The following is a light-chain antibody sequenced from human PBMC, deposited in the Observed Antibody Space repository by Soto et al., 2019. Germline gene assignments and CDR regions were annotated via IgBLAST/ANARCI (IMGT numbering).Light chain of an antibody. CDR1: SSDVGSYNY. CDR2: DVS. CDR3: TSYITAGTYV. J-gene: IGLJ1*01. Sequence: QSVLTQPASLSGSPGQSITISCIGTSSDVGSYNYVSWYQQHPGKAPKLMIYDVSNRPSGVSDRFSGSKSGDTASLTISGLQAEDEADYYCTSYITAGTYVFGTGTKVTVL. V-gene: IGLV2-14*03.